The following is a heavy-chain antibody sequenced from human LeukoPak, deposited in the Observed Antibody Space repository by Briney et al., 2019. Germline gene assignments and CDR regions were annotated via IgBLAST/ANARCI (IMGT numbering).Heavy chain of an antibody. CDR2: ISSSSSYI. J-gene: IGHJ3*02. Sequence: GGSLRLSCAASGFTFSSYSMNWVRQAPGKGLEWVSSISSSSSYIYYADSVKGRFTISRDNSKNTLYLQMNSLRAEDTAVYYCAKSSRGYSYGISDAFDIWGQGTMVTVSS. D-gene: IGHD5-18*01. CDR1: GFTFSSYS. V-gene: IGHV3-21*04. CDR3: AKSSRGYSYGISDAFDI.